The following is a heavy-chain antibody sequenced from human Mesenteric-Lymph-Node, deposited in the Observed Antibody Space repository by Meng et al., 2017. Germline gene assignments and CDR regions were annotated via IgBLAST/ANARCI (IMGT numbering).Heavy chain of an antibody. CDR3: AKTYGSDLRIAAAGPDFDY. CDR1: GFTFSSYG. CDR2: FSSDGSST. J-gene: IGHJ4*02. V-gene: IGHV3-74*01. D-gene: IGHD6-13*01. Sequence: GGSLRLSCAASGFTFSSYGMHWVRQAPGGGLVWVARFSSDGSSTTYADSVKGRFTISRDNSKNTLYLQMNSLRAEDTAVYYCAKTYGSDLRIAAAGPDFDYWGQGTLVTVSS.